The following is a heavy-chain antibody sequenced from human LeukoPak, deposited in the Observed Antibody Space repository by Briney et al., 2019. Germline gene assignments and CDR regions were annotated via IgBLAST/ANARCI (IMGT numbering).Heavy chain of an antibody. CDR2: IYHSGST. V-gene: IGHV4-38-2*02. CDR1: GGSISSYY. CDR3: ARGTGSYIPRYYFDY. J-gene: IGHJ4*02. D-gene: IGHD3-10*01. Sequence: PSETLSLTCTVSGGSISSYYWSWIRQPPGKGLEWIGSIYHSGSTYYNPSLKSRVTISVDTSKNQFSLKLSSVTAADTAVYYCARGTGSYIPRYYFDYWGQGTLVTVSS.